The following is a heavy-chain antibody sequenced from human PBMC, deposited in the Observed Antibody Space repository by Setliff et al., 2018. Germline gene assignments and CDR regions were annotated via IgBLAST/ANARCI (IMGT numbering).Heavy chain of an antibody. CDR2: INPHASEK. Sequence: LRLSCAASGFSFSNCWVSWVRQAPGKGLEWLASINPHASEKYYVDSVKGRFTISRDNAKNSLSLQMNSLRTEDTAVYYCFGAGTCSYWGQGTQVTVSS. CDR1: GFSFSNCW. J-gene: IGHJ4*02. D-gene: IGHD3-10*01. V-gene: IGHV3-7*01. CDR3: FGAGTCSY.